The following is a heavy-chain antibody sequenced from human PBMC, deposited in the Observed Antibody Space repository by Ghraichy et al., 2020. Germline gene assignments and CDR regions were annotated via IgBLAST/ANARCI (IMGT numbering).Heavy chain of an antibody. D-gene: IGHD6-19*01. CDR2: INHAGST. CDR1: GGSFSRPY. Sequence: LETLSLTCAVFGGSFSRPYWSGIRQSPVKGLEWIGEINHAGSTNYNPSLNGRVTISVDTSKNQFSLKLDYVTAADTAVYYCARVAVGDPPYYYYSGMDVWGQGTTVAVSS. CDR3: ARVAVGDPPYYYYSGMDV. V-gene: IGHV4-34*01. J-gene: IGHJ6*02.